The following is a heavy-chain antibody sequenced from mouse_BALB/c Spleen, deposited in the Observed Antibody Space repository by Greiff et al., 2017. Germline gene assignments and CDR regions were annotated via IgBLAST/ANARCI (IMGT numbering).Heavy chain of an antibody. CDR2: IDPANGNT. J-gene: IGHJ1*01. D-gene: IGHD2-4*01. CDR1: GFNIKDTY. Sequence: EVKLVESGAELVKPGASVKLSCTASGFNIKDTYMHWVKQRPEQGLEWIGRIDPANGNTKYDPKFQGKATITADTSSNTAYLQLSSLTSEDTAVYYCARGATMITSYWYFDVWGAGTTVTVSS. CDR3: ARGATMITSYWYFDV. V-gene: IGHV14-3*02.